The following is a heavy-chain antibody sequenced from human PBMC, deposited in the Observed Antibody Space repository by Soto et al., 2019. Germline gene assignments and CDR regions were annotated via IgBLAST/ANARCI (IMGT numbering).Heavy chain of an antibody. D-gene: IGHD6-13*01. J-gene: IGHJ6*03. V-gene: IGHV1-58*02. Sequence: SVKVSCKASGFTFTSSAMQWVRQARGQRLEWIGWIVVGSGNTNYAQKFQERVTITRDMSTSTAYMELSSLRSEDTAVYYCAAESSQHYYYYMDVWGKGTTVTVSS. CDR3: AAESSQHYYYYMDV. CDR2: IVVGSGNT. CDR1: GFTFTSSA.